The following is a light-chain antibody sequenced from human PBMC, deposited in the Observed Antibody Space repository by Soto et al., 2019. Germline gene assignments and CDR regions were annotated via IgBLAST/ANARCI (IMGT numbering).Light chain of an antibody. Sequence: ELLMEQSPGTLSLAPVELAPLSWRASHTLSSNYLAWYQHKPGQAHRLLIYGAATRATGIPARFSGSGSGTEFTLTISSLQSEDFAVYYCQRYNNWPQITFGQGTRLEI. CDR2: GAA. J-gene: IGKJ5*01. V-gene: IGKV3-15*01. CDR1: HTLSSN. CDR3: QRYNNWPQIT.